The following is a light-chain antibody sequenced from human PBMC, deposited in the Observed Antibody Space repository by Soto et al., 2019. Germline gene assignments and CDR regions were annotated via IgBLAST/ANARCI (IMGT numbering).Light chain of an antibody. CDR1: QSVSST. V-gene: IGKV3-15*01. Sequence: EIVMMQSPATLSVSPGARVTLSCRASQSVSSTLAWYQQKSGQAPSLLIYGASTRATGIPARFSGSGSGTEYTLTIRSLRTEDFAIYYRQHYNNWPPVTFGQGTRLEIK. CDR3: QHYNNWPPVT. J-gene: IGKJ5*01. CDR2: GAS.